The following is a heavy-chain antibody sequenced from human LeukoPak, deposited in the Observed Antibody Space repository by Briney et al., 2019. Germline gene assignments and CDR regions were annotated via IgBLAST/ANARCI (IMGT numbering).Heavy chain of an antibody. CDR1: GGTFSSYA. V-gene: IGHV1-69*05. CDR3: ARAGELGQLGRSGSYLY. CDR2: IIPIFGTA. Sequence: SVKVSCKASGGTFSSYAISWVRQAPGQGLEWMGGIIPIFGTANYAQKFQGRVTITTDESTSTAYMELSSLRSEETAVYYCARAGELGQLGRSGSYLYWGQGTLVTVSS. J-gene: IGHJ4*02. D-gene: IGHD1-26*01.